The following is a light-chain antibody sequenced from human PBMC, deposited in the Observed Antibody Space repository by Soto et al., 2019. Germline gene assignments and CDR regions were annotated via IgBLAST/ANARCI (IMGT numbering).Light chain of an antibody. J-gene: IGKJ4*01. V-gene: IGKV3D-15*01. CDR1: QSVSNN. CDR3: QQYNNWPLT. Sequence: EIVMTQSPATLSVSPGERATLSCRASQSVSNNLAWYHQKPGQAPMLLVYGASTRATGIPAMFSGSGSGTESPLTISSLQSEDFAVYYCQQYNNWPLTFGGGTKVEIK. CDR2: GAS.